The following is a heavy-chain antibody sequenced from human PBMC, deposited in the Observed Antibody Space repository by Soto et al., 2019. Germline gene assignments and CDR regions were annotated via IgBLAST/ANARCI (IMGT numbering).Heavy chain of an antibody. J-gene: IGHJ4*02. V-gene: IGHV3-23*01. CDR3: ENVRWGSYYFDY. CDR2: ISGSGGST. CDR1: GFTFSSYA. Sequence: EVQLLESGGGLVQPGGSLRLSCAASGFTFSSYAMSWVRQAPGKGLEWVSAISGSGGSTYYADSVKGRFTISRDNSKNTLYLQMNSLRAEDTAVYYCENVRWGSYYFDYWGQGTLVTVSS. D-gene: IGHD3-16*01.